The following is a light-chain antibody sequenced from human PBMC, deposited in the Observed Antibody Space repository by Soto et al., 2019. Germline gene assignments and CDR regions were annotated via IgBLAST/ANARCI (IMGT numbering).Light chain of an antibody. Sequence: DIQMTQSPSTLSGSVGDRVTITCRASQTISSWLAWYQQKPGKAPKLLIYKASTLKSGVPSRFSGSGSGTEFTLTISSLQPEDSATYYCQQANSFPWTFGQGTKVDIK. J-gene: IGKJ1*01. CDR2: KAS. V-gene: IGKV1-5*03. CDR1: QTISSW. CDR3: QQANSFPWT.